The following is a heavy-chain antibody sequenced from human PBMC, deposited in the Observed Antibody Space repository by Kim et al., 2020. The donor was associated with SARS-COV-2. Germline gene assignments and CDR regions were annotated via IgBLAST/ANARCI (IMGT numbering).Heavy chain of an antibody. D-gene: IGHD6-19*01. CDR2: INAGNGNT. J-gene: IGHJ5*02. CDR1: GYTFTSYA. CDR3: ARDWGSGWSSRETWWFDP. V-gene: IGHV1-3*01. Sequence: ASVKVSCKASGYTFTSYAMHWVRQAPGQRLEWMGWINAGNGNTKYSQKFQGRVTITRDTSASTAYMELSSLRSEDTAVYYCARDWGSGWSSRETWWFDPWGQGTLVTVSS.